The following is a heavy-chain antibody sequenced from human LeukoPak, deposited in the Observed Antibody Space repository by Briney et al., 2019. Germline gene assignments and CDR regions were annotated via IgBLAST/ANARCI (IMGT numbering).Heavy chain of an antibody. V-gene: IGHV4-59*01. CDR3: ARNPPGIRQNAFDI. Sequence: SETLSLTCTVSGGSINNYYWNWVRQSRGKGLEWIGYIYNSGSTSGSTNYNPSLKSRVTIPGDTSKNQFSLKLTAVTAADTAVYYCARNPPGIRQNAFDIWGQGAMVTVSS. CDR2: IYNSGSTSGST. CDR1: GGSINNYY. J-gene: IGHJ3*02.